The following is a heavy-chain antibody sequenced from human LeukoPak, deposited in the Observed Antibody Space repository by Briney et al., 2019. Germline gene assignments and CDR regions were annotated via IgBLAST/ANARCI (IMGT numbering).Heavy chain of an antibody. CDR3: VRVVTTSSGWYHFDN. J-gene: IGHJ4*02. V-gene: IGHV3-72*01. D-gene: IGHD6-13*01. CDR2: SQTTKPNSCTT. Sequence: PVGSLRLSCAASGFAITGHHMGCVRHAPGKGMEWVGRSQTTKPNSCTTEYAASVKGRFTISRDDSKNSLYLQLNSLKTEDTAVYYCVRVVTTSSGWYHFDNWGQGTLVTVSS. CDR1: GFAITGHH.